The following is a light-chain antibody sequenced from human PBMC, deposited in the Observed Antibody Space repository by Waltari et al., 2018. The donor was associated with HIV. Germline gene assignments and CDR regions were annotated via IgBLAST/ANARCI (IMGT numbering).Light chain of an antibody. J-gene: IGLJ1*01. V-gene: IGLV2-14*01. CDR2: EVS. Sequence: QSALTQPASVSGSPGQSITISCTGTSSDVGGYHYVSWYQQFQGKAPKLMISEVSNRPSGFSDRLSGSNSVNTASLTISGLQAEDEADYYCSSYTTGSTLVVFGTGTKVIVL. CDR1: SSDVGGYHY. CDR3: SSYTTGSTLVV.